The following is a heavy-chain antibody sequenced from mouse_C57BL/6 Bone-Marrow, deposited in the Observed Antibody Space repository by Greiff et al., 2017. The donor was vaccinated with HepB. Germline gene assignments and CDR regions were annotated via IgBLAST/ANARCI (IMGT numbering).Heavy chain of an antibody. CDR1: GYTFTSYW. CDR3: AVLRSYWYFDV. V-gene: IGHV1-7*01. CDR2: INPSSGYT. D-gene: IGHD1-1*01. Sequence: VQVVESGAELAKPGASVKLSCKASGYTFTSYWMHWVKQRPGQGLEWIGYINPSSGYTKYNQKFKDKATLTADKSSSTAYMQLSSLTYEDSAVYYCAVLRSYWYFDVWGTGTTVTVSS. J-gene: IGHJ1*03.